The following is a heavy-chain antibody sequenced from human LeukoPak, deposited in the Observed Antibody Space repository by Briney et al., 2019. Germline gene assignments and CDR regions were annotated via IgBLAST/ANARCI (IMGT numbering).Heavy chain of an antibody. CDR3: ARVGSGKGAFDI. D-gene: IGHD3-10*01. V-gene: IGHV4-38-2*02. J-gene: IGHJ3*02. CDR1: GYSISSGYY. Sequence: KPSETLSLTCTVSGYSISSGYYWGWIRQPPGKGLEWIGSIYHSGSTYYNPSLKSRVTISVDTSKNQFSLKLSSVTAADTAVYYCARVGSGKGAFDIWGQGTMVTVSS. CDR2: IYHSGST.